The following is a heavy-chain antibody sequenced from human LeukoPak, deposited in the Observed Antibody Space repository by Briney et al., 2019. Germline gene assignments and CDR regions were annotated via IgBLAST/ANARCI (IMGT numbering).Heavy chain of an antibody. J-gene: IGHJ4*02. Sequence: GGSLRLSCAASGFTFSSYAISWVRQAPGQGLEWMGGIIPIFGTANYAQKFQGRVTITADESTSTAYMELSSLRSEDTAVYYCARGKGYYYGSGSYYLIDYWGQGTLVTVSS. D-gene: IGHD3-10*01. V-gene: IGHV1-69*01. CDR1: GFTFSSYA. CDR3: ARGKGYYYGSGSYYLIDY. CDR2: IIPIFGTA.